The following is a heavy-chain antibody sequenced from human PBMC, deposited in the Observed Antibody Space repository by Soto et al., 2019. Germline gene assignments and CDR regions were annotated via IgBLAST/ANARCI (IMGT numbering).Heavy chain of an antibody. V-gene: IGHV1-69*13. D-gene: IGHD2-2*03. J-gene: IGHJ6*02. CDR1: GGTFSSYA. CDR2: IIPIFGTA. CDR3: ARGGYCSSTSCYVWGDYYYYGMDV. Sequence: SVKGSCKASGGTFSSYAISWVRQAPGQGLEWMGGIIPIFGTANYAQKFQGRVTITADESTSTAYMELSSLRSEDTAVYYCARGGYCSSTSCYVWGDYYYYGMDVWGQGTTVTVSS.